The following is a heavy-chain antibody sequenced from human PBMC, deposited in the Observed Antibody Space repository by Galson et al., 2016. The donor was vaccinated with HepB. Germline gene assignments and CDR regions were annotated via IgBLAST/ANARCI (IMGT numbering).Heavy chain of an antibody. J-gene: IGHJ4*02. D-gene: IGHD4-17*01. CDR1: GFTFSGYW. V-gene: IGHV3-74*01. CDR3: ASAQDYGNSPFDY. CDR2: INSDGNYI. Sequence: SLRLSCAASGFTFSGYWMHWVRQVPGKGLMWVSRINSDGNYINYADSVKGRFTISRDNAKNTVFLQMNILRAEDTALYYCASAQDYGNSPFDYWDQGTLVTVSS.